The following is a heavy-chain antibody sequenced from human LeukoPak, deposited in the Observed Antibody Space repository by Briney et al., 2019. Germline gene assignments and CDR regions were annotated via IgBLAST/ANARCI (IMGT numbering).Heavy chain of an antibody. Sequence: GGXXRXXXAXXGXXFXDXPXXXXRQAPGKGLXWXAVISYDGSNKYYADSVKGRFTISRDNSKNTLYLEMDSLRSEDMAVYYCARGRLRGIAAAATAWGQGTLVTVSS. D-gene: IGHD6-13*01. V-gene: IGHV3-30-3*01. CDR3: ARGRLRGIAAAATA. J-gene: IGHJ4*02. CDR2: ISYDGSNK. CDR1: GXXFXDXP.